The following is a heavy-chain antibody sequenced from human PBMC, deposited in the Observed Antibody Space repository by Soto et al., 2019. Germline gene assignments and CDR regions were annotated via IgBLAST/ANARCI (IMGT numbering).Heavy chain of an antibody. J-gene: IGHJ5*02. CDR2: ISSGGSTK. D-gene: IGHD3-3*01. Sequence: GGSLRLSCAASGFTVRSYSMPWVRQSPGKGLEWVSYISSGGSTKYYADSVKGRFTISRDNAKNSLYLQMNSLRAEDTAVYYCAREYYDFWSGSSIFDPWGQGTLVTVSS. CDR3: AREYYDFWSGSSIFDP. V-gene: IGHV3-48*04. CDR1: GFTVRSYS.